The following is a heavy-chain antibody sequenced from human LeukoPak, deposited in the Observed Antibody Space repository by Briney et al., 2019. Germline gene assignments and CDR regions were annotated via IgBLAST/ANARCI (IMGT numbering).Heavy chain of an antibody. CDR1: GFTFSSYA. V-gene: IGHV3-23*01. D-gene: IGHD4-17*01. CDR3: AKDLYGDYMIDY. Sequence: GGSLRLSCAASGFTFSSYAMSWVRQAPGKGLEWVSVISGSDGSTYYADSVEGRFTISRDNSKNTLYLQMNSLRAEDTAVYYCAKDLYGDYMIDYWGQGTLVTVPS. CDR2: ISGSDGST. J-gene: IGHJ4*02.